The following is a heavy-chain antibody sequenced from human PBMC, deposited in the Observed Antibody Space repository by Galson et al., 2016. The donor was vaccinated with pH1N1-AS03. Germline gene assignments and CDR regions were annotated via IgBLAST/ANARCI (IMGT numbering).Heavy chain of an antibody. CDR1: GFAFSDYT. CDR3: ARSPSSAWHNFDC. J-gene: IGHJ4*02. CDR2: TSYNGRNK. D-gene: IGHD6-19*01. V-gene: IGHV3-30-3*02. Sequence: SLRLSCAASGFAFSDYTMHWVRQAPGKGLEWVAVTSYNGRNKYYTDSVQGRFSISRDNSKNTLHLQMISLRDEDTAVYFCARSPSSAWHNFDCWGQGALVVVST.